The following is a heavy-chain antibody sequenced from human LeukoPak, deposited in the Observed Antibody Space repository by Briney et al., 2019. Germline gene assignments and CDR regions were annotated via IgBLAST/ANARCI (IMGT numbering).Heavy chain of an antibody. CDR3: ARTKTAWILDL. Sequence: PGGSLRLSCTGSGFTFNAYWMTWVRKAPGMGLEWVGNIRQDGGEIFYVDSVRGRFTISRDNAKNSLYLHLNSLRAEDTAVYYCARTKTAWILDLWGRGTLVTVSS. CDR1: GFTFNAYW. V-gene: IGHV3-7*01. CDR2: IRQDGGEI. J-gene: IGHJ2*01. D-gene: IGHD5-12*01.